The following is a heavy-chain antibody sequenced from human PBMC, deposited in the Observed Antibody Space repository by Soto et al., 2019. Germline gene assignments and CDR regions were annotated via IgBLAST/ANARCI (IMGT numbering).Heavy chain of an antibody. CDR3: ARDGIVVVPAAAPLRGAFDI. CDR1: GFTFSSYS. V-gene: IGHV3-48*02. J-gene: IGHJ3*02. D-gene: IGHD2-2*01. Sequence: GSLRLSCAASGFTFSSYSMNWVRQAPGKGLEWVSYISSSSSTIYYADSVKGRFTISRDNAKNSLYLQMNSLRDEDTAVYYCARDGIVVVPAAAPLRGAFDIWGQGTMVTVSS. CDR2: ISSSSSTI.